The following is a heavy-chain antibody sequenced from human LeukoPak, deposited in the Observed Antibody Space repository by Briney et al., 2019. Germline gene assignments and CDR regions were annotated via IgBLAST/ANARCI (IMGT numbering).Heavy chain of an antibody. J-gene: IGHJ6*03. V-gene: IGHV3-30*02. CDR3: AKGEVYYSPMDV. CDR2: IWYDGSNK. D-gene: IGHD4-11*01. Sequence: PGGSLRLSCAASGFTFSSYGMHWVRQAPGKGLEWVAVIWYDGSNKYYADSVKGRFTISRDNSKNTLYLQMNSLRAEDTAVYYCAKGEVYYSPMDVWGKGTTVTVSS. CDR1: GFTFSSYG.